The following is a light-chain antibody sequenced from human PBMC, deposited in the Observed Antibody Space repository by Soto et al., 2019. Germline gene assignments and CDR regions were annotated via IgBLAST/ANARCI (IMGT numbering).Light chain of an antibody. Sequence: EVVLTQSPVTLSLSPGERATLSRRASQSVSRYLAWYQQKPGQAPRLLIYDASRRATGIPARFSGSGSGTDFTLTISRLEPEDFAVYYCQQYGSSGTFGQGTKVDIK. J-gene: IGKJ1*01. CDR1: QSVSRY. CDR3: QQYGSSGT. V-gene: IGKV3-20*01. CDR2: DAS.